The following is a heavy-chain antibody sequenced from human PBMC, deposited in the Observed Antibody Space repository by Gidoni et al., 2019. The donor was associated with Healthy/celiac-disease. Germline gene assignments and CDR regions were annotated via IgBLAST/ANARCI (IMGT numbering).Heavy chain of an antibody. CDR2: ISSSSSTI. CDR3: ATRTDITMVRGAIINGHRSDYYYGMDV. D-gene: IGHD3-10*01. Sequence: EVQLVESGGGLVQPGGSLRLSCAATGFTFSSYSMHWVRQAPGKGLEWVSYISSSSSTIYYADSGKGRFTISRDNAKNSLYLQMNGLRDEDTAVYYCATRTDITMVRGAIINGHRSDYYYGMDVWGQGTTVTVSS. J-gene: IGHJ6*02. CDR1: GFTFSSYS. V-gene: IGHV3-48*02.